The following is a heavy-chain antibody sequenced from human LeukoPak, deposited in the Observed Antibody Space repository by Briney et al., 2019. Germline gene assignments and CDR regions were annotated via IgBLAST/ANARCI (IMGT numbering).Heavy chain of an antibody. CDR3: AKGGDFYDILTDY. Sequence: PAGGSLRLSCAASGFTFRTYAMSWARQAPGKGLEWVSGISGSGGSTYYADSVKGRFTISRDNSKNTLYLQMNSLRAEDTAVYYCAKGGDFYDILTDYWGQGTLVTVSS. J-gene: IGHJ4*02. D-gene: IGHD3-9*01. CDR1: GFTFRTYA. V-gene: IGHV3-23*01. CDR2: ISGSGGST.